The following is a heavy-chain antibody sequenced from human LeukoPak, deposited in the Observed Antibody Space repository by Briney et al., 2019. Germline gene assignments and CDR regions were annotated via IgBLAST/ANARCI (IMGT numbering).Heavy chain of an antibody. CDR2: IYYTGST. Sequence: SVTLSLTCTVSGGSSSSYYWNWIRQPPGKGLEGIGYIYYTGSTNYNPSLKSRVTISLDTSKSQFSLKLSSVTAADTAVYYCARRLGSHFDYWGQGALVTVSS. CDR3: ARRLGSHFDY. J-gene: IGHJ4*02. D-gene: IGHD3-10*01. CDR1: GGSSSSYY. V-gene: IGHV4-59*08.